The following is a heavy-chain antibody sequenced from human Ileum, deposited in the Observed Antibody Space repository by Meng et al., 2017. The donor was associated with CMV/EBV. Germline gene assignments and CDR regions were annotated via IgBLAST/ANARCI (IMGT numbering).Heavy chain of an antibody. Sequence: SGFTFSSYAMHWVRQAPGKGLEWVAVISYDGSNQYYADSVKGRFTISRDNSKNTLYLQMNSLRAEDTAVYYCARGRGYYYYYGMDVWGQGTTVTVSS. J-gene: IGHJ6*02. V-gene: IGHV3-30*04. D-gene: IGHD3-10*01. CDR3: ARGRGYYYYYGMDV. CDR2: ISYDGSNQ. CDR1: GFTFSSYA.